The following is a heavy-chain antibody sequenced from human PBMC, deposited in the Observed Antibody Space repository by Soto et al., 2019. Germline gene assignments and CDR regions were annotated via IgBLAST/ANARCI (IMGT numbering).Heavy chain of an antibody. D-gene: IGHD2-2*01. V-gene: IGHV1-69*13. J-gene: IGHJ4*02. CDR2: IIPIFGTA. Sequence: SVKVSCKGSGGTFSSYAISWVRQAPGQGLEWMGGIIPIFGTANYAQKFQGRVTITADESTSTAYMELSSLRSEDTAVYYCGRAQIGTNEALDNWGQGTLVTVSS. CDR1: GGTFSSYA. CDR3: GRAQIGTNEALDN.